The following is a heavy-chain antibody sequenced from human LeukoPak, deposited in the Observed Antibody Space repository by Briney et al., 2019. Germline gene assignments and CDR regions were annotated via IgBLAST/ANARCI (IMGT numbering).Heavy chain of an antibody. V-gene: IGHV1-69*13. CDR2: IIPIFGTA. D-gene: IGHD2-2*01. CDR1: GGTFSSYA. CDR3: ATHLGYCSSTSCFSENLFDP. Sequence: SVKVSCKASGGTFSSYAISWVRQAPGQGLEWMGGIIPIFGTANYAQMFQGRVTITADESTSTAYMELSSLRSEDTAVYYCATHLGYCSSTSCFSENLFDPWGQGTLVTVSS. J-gene: IGHJ5*02.